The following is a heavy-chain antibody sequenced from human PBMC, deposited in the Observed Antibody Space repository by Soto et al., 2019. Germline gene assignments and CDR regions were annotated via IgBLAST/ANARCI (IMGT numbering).Heavy chain of an antibody. D-gene: IGHD2-8*01. CDR1: GFTFSSYG. Sequence: GGSLRLSCAASGFTFSSYGMHWVRQAPGKGLEWVAVISYDGSNKYYADSVKGRFTISRDNSKNTLYLQMNSLRAEDTAVYYCAEETNRGQTFNDYWGQGTLVTVSS. CDR2: ISYDGSNK. V-gene: IGHV3-30*18. J-gene: IGHJ4*02. CDR3: AEETNRGQTFNDY.